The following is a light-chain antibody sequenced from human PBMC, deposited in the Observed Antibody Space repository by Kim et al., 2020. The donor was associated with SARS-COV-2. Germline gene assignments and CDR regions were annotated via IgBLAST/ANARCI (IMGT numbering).Light chain of an antibody. CDR2: DAS. Sequence: ASAGDRVTITCRASQGISSYLAWYQQKPGKAPKLLIYDASTLQSGVPSRFSGSGSETDFTLTISRLQSEDFATYYCQQYYSFPWTFGLGTKVEIK. CDR1: QGISSY. CDR3: QQYYSFPWT. J-gene: IGKJ1*01. V-gene: IGKV1-8*01.